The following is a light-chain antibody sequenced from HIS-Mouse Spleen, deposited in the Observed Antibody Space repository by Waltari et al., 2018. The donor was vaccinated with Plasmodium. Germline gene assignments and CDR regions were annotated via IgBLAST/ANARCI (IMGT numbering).Light chain of an antibody. CDR1: QSISSY. V-gene: IGKV1-39*01. J-gene: IGKJ3*01. CDR2: AAS. CDR3: QQYNNWSFT. Sequence: DIQMTQSPSSLSASVGDRVNITCRASQSISSYLNWYQQKPGKAPKLLIYAASTRATGIPARFSGSGSGTEFTLTISSLQSEDFAVYYCQQYNNWSFTFGPGTKVDIK.